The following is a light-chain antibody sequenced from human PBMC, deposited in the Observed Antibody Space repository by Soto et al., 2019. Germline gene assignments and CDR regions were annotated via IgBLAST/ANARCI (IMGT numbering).Light chain of an antibody. CDR2: DVS. V-gene: IGLV2-11*01. CDR3: CSYAGSYNSNAV. Sequence: QSVLTQPRSVSGSPGQSVTISCTGTSSDVGSYNYVSWYQQHPGKAPKLMIYDVSRRPSGVPDRFSGSKSGNTASLTISGLQAEDEADYYCCSYAGSYNSNAVFGGGTKVTVL. J-gene: IGLJ3*02. CDR1: SSDVGSYNY.